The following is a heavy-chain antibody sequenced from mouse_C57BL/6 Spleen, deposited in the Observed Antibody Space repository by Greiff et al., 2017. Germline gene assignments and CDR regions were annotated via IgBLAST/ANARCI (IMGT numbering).Heavy chain of an antibody. CDR3: ARILSDEYPWFAY. CDR1: GFTFSDYG. D-gene: IGHD5-1*01. V-gene: IGHV5-17*01. J-gene: IGHJ3*01. Sequence: EVMLVESGGGLVKPGGSLKLSCAASGFTFSDYGMHWVRQAPEKGLEWVAYIIRGSSTINYADPVKGRFTISRDNAKSTLFLQMTRLRSEDTAMYYCARILSDEYPWFAYWGQGTLVTVSA. CDR2: IIRGSSTI.